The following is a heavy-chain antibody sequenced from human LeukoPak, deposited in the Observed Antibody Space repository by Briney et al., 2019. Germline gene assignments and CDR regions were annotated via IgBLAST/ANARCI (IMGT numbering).Heavy chain of an antibody. D-gene: IGHD6-19*01. V-gene: IGHV4-34*01. CDR1: GGSFSGYY. CDR2: INHSGST. J-gene: IGHJ4*02. Sequence: KPSETLSLTCAVSGGSFSGYYWSWIRQPPGEGLEWIGEINHSGSTNYNPSLKSRVTISVDTSKNQFSLKLSSVTAADTAVYYCARGLGYSSGWFGNNYFDYRGQGTLVTVSS. CDR3: ARGLGYSSGWFGNNYFDY.